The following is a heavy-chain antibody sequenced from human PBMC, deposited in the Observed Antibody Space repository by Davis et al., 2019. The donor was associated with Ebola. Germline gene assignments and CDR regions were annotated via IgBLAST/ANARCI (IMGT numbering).Heavy chain of an antibody. J-gene: IGHJ3*02. V-gene: IGHV4-4*02. D-gene: IGHD6-13*01. CDR1: GGSISSSNW. CDR2: IYHSGST. Sequence: GSLRLSCAVSGGSISSSNWWSWVRQPPGKGLEWIGEIYHSGSTNYNPSLKSRVTISVDKSKNQFSLKLSSVTAADTAVYYCARDGAAAGTAGAFDIWGQGTMVTVSS. CDR3: ARDGAAAGTAGAFDI.